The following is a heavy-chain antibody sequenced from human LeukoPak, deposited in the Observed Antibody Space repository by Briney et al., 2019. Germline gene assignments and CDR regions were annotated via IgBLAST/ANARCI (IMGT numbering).Heavy chain of an antibody. V-gene: IGHV3-66*02. CDR2: IYSGGST. J-gene: IGHJ4*02. D-gene: IGHD6-19*01. CDR3: ASVQVAGLY. CDR1: GFTVSSND. Sequence: GGSLRLSCAASGFTVSSNDMSWVRQAPGKGLEWVSVIYSGGSTYYADSVNGGYTISRDNSKNTLYLQMNSLRAEDVAVYYCASVQVAGLYWGQGTLVTVSS.